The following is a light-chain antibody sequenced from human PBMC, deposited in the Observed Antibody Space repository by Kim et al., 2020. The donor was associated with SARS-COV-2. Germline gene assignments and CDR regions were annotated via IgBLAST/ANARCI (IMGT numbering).Light chain of an antibody. J-gene: IGLJ2*01. Sequence: ATGKTARITCGGNNIGSKRVHWYQQKPGQAPVLVIYYDSDRPSGIPERFSGSNSGNTATLTISRVEAGDEADYYCQVWDSSSDHLVFGGGTQLTVL. CDR3: QVWDSSSDHLV. CDR1: NIGSKR. V-gene: IGLV3-21*04. CDR2: YDS.